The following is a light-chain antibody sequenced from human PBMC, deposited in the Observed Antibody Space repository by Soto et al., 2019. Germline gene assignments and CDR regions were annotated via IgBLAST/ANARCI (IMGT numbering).Light chain of an antibody. CDR1: SSGLGGYNY. CDR3: SSYTSSHPV. Sequence: QSALTQPASVSGSPGQSITISCTGTSSGLGGYNYVSWYQQHPGKAPKLMIYDVSNRPSGVSNRFSGSKSGNTASLTISGLQAEDEADYYCSSYTSSHPVFGGGTKVTVL. CDR2: DVS. J-gene: IGLJ2*01. V-gene: IGLV2-14*03.